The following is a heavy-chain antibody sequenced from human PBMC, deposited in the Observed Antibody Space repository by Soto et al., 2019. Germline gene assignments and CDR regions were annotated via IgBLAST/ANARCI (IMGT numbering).Heavy chain of an antibody. J-gene: IGHJ5*02. D-gene: IGHD3-10*01. CDR3: ARVIVEVRANWFDP. Sequence: SATLSLTCTVSGGSISSGGYYWSWIRQHPGKGLEWIGYIYYSGSTYYNPSLKSRVTISVDTSKNQFSLKLSSVTAADTAVYYCARVIVEVRANWFDPWGQGTLVTVSS. V-gene: IGHV4-31*03. CDR1: GGSISSGGYY. CDR2: IYYSGST.